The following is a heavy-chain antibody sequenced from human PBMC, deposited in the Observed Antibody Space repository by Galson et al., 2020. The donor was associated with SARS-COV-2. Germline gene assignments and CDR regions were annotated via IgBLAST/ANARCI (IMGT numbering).Heavy chain of an antibody. J-gene: IGHJ6*02. D-gene: IGHD5-18*01. Sequence: SETLSLTCTVSGGSISSYYWSWIRQPPGKGLEWIGYIYYSGSTNYNPSLKSRVTISVDTSKNQFSLKLSSVTAADTAVYYCAREGGGYSYGYTDVWGQGTTVTVSS. CDR1: GGSISSYY. CDR2: IYYSGST. CDR3: AREGGGYSYGYTDV. V-gene: IGHV4-59*13.